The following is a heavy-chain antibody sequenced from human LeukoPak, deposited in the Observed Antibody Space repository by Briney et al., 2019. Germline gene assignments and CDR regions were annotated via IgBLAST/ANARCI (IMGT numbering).Heavy chain of an antibody. CDR3: ARSRVVTKSTGFTDCYCIDV. V-gene: IGHV3-13*01. D-gene: IGHD3-22*01. J-gene: IGHJ6*03. CDR1: GHSFSSND. CDR2: IGYAGDT. Sequence: PGGPLRLSCVAPGHSFSSNDMHWVREPTEKRGECVSHIGYAGDTYNAGSRKGRVTTSRGNNNTSLYLNMNGLGAVGMAGCYCARSRVVTKSTGFTDCYCIDVWGKGTTVTVSS.